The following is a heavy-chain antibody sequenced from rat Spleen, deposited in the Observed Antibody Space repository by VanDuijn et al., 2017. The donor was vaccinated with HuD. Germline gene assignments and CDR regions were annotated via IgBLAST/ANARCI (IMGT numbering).Heavy chain of an antibody. CDR1: GFSLTSYHV. J-gene: IGHJ2*01. CDR3: ARGDYSSPRGGY. D-gene: IGHD1-2*01. Sequence: VQLKESEPDLVQPSQTLSLTCTVSGFSLTSYHVHWVRQPPGNKLEWMAYIDSAGSTNYNPSLKSRLSITRDTSKNQFFLQVNSVSTEDTATYYCARGDYSSPRGGYWGQGVMVTVSS. V-gene: IGHV3-3*01. CDR2: IDSAGST.